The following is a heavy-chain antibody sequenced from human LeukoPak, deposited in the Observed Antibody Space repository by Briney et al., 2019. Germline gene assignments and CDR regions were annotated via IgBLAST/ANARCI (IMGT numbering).Heavy chain of an antibody. CDR2: ISGRGRSI. CDR3: AKAGATWYFHH. D-gene: IGHD1-26*01. J-gene: IGHJ1*01. V-gene: IGHV3-23*01. CDR1: GFTFSSYA. Sequence: GGSLRLSCADSGFTFSSYAMSWVRQAPGKGLEWVPGISGRGRSIDYADSVRGRFTISRDNSKNTLYLQMNSLSAEDTAVYYCAKAGATWYFHHWGQGTLVTVSS.